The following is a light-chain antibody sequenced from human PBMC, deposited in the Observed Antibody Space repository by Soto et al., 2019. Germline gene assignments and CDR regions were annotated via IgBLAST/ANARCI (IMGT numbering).Light chain of an antibody. V-gene: IGKV3-15*01. CDR2: GTS. CDR3: QQYHDWPIT. CDR1: QSVSTH. Sequence: IVMTHSPATPSVSPGEVATLSFRASQSVSTHLAWYQQIPGQAPRLLIYGTSTRAAGIPARFSGRGSGTEFTFTISSLQSEDFAVYHCQQYHDWPITFGQGTRLEIK. J-gene: IGKJ5*01.